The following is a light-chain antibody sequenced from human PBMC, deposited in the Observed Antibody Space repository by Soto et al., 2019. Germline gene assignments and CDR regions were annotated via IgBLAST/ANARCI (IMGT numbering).Light chain of an antibody. V-gene: IGKV3-15*01. CDR1: QSVSSN. Sequence: EIVMTQSPATLSVSPGERATLSCRASQSVSSNLAWYQQKPGQAPRLLIYGASTRATGIPARFSGSGSRTEFTHTISSLQSEDFAVYYCQQYNNWPRRFTFGPGTKVDIK. J-gene: IGKJ3*01. CDR3: QQYNNWPRRFT. CDR2: GAS.